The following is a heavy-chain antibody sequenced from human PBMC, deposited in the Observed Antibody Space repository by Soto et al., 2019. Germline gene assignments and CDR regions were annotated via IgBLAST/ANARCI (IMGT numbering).Heavy chain of an antibody. CDR3: ARYGEYSGYDVFYY. J-gene: IGHJ4*02. D-gene: IGHD5-12*01. CDR1: GGSISSYY. V-gene: IGHV4-59*01. CDR2: IYYSGST. Sequence: PSETLSLTCTVSGGSISSYYWSWIRQPPGKGLEWIGYIYYSGSTNYNPSLKSRVTISVDTSKNQFSLKLSSVTAADTAVYYCARYGEYSGYDVFYYWGQGTLVTVSS.